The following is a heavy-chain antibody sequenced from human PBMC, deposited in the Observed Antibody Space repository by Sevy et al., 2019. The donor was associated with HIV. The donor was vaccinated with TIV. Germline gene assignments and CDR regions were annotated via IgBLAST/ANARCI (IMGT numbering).Heavy chain of an antibody. CDR2: ISSSGSLI. J-gene: IGHJ4*02. CDR1: GFTFSSFE. D-gene: IGHD4-17*01. Sequence: GGSLRLSCAASGFTFSSFEMNWVRQTPGKGLEWVSFISSSGSLIYYADSVKGRFTIFRDNAKNSLYLQMNSLRAEDTGVYYCTRDLPPSATTVAHFDYWGQGTLVTVSS. V-gene: IGHV3-48*03. CDR3: TRDLPPSATTVAHFDY.